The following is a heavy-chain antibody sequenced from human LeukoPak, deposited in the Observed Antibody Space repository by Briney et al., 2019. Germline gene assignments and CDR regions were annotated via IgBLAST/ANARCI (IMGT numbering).Heavy chain of an antibody. D-gene: IGHD1-26*01. CDR1: GYSFTSYW. Sequence: GGSLLISCKGSGYSFTSYWIGGGRQVPGKGLEGMGIIYPGDSDTRYSPSFQGQVTISADKSISTAYLQWSSLKASDTAMYYCARRALHAFDIWGQGTMVTVSS. V-gene: IGHV5-51*01. J-gene: IGHJ3*02. CDR2: IYPGDSDT. CDR3: ARRALHAFDI.